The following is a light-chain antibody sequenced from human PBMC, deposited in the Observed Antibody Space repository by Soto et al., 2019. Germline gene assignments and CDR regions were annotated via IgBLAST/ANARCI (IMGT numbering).Light chain of an antibody. Sequence: DIVMTQSPDSLAVSLGERATINCKSSQSVLYSSNNKNYLAWYQQKPGQPPKLLIDWASTRESGVPDRFSGSGSGTEFTLTISSLQAVDVAVYYCQQYYSIPYTFGQGTKLEIK. CDR1: QSVLYSSNNKNY. CDR3: QQYYSIPYT. J-gene: IGKJ2*01. V-gene: IGKV4-1*01. CDR2: WAS.